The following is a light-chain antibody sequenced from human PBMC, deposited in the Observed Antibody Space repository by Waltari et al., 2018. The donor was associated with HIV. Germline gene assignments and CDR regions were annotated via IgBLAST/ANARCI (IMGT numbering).Light chain of an antibody. Sequence: SYELTQPLSVSVALGQTASITCGGYSLVGKNVFWYQQRPGQAPVLVIFRDTKRPSGIPERFAGSNSGNAATLTISRVQVEDEADYFCQVWDSNSYVVFGGGTKLTVL. CDR1: SLVGKN. J-gene: IGLJ2*01. V-gene: IGLV3-9*01. CDR3: QVWDSNSYVV. CDR2: RDT.